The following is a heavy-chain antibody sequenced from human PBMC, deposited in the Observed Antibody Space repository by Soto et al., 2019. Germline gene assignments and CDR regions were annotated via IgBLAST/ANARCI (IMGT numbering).Heavy chain of an antibody. Sequence: ASVKVSCKASGYTFTSYAMHWVRQAPGQRLEWTGWINAGNGNTKYSQKFQGRVTITRDTSASTAYMELSSLRSEDTAVYYCARDRAVVVVGDDAFDIWGQGTMVTVSS. CDR2: INAGNGNT. CDR1: GYTFTSYA. CDR3: ARDRAVVVVGDDAFDI. D-gene: IGHD2-2*01. V-gene: IGHV1-3*01. J-gene: IGHJ3*02.